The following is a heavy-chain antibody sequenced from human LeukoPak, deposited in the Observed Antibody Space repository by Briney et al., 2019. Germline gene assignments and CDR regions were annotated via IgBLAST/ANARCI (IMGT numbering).Heavy chain of an antibody. Sequence: SVKVSCKASGGTFSSYAISWVRQAPGQGLEWMGGIIPIFGTANCAQKFQGRVTITADESTSTAYMELSSLRSEDTAVYYCARDQGLSYDSSGYPHAFDIWGQGTMVTVSS. D-gene: IGHD3-22*01. CDR3: ARDQGLSYDSSGYPHAFDI. CDR2: IIPIFGTA. CDR1: GGTFSSYA. V-gene: IGHV1-69*13. J-gene: IGHJ3*02.